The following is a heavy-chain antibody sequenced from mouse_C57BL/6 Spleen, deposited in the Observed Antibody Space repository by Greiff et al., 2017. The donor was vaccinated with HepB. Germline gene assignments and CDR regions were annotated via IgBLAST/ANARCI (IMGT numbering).Heavy chain of an antibody. CDR1: GFTFSSYA. CDR3: ARKLFAY. V-gene: IGHV5-4*01. Sequence: EVQLVESGGGLVKPGGSLKLSCAASGFTFSSYAMSWVRQTPEKRLEWVATISDGGSYTYYPDNVKGRFTISRDNAKNNLYLQMSHLKSEDTAMYYCARKLFAYWGQGTLVTVSA. J-gene: IGHJ3*01. CDR2: ISDGGSYT.